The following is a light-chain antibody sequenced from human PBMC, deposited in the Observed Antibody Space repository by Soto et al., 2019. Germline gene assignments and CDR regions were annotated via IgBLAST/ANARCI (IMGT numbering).Light chain of an antibody. V-gene: IGKV3-20*01. CDR1: QSVSFRY. Sequence: EVVLTQSPGTLSLSPGERATLSCRASQSVSFRYLAWYQQRPGQAPRLLIYDASTRANGIPDRFSGSGSGADFTLTISRLEPEDFAVYYCQQSCALPITFGQGTRLEIK. CDR2: DAS. J-gene: IGKJ5*01. CDR3: QQSCALPIT.